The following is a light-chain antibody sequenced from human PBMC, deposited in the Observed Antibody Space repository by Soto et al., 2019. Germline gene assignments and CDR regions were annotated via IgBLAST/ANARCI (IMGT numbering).Light chain of an antibody. V-gene: IGKV1-27*01. CDR3: QKYNSAPLT. CDR2: AAS. J-gene: IGKJ3*01. Sequence: DIQLTQSPSSLSASVGDRVTITCRATQGIYNYLAWYQQKPGKVPKLLINAASTLQSEVPSRFSGSRSGTDFTLTISSLQPEDVATYYCQKYNSAPLTFGPGTKVEIK. CDR1: QGIYNY.